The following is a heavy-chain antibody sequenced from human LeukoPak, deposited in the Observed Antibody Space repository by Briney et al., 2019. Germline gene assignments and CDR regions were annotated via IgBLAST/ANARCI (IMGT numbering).Heavy chain of an antibody. D-gene: IGHD5-12*01. CDR1: GYTFTGYY. Sequence: ASVKVSCKASGYTFTGYYMHWVRQAPGQGLEWMGWINPNSGGTNYAQKFQGRVTMTRDTSISTAYMELSRLRSDDTAVYYCAREGGLRSYYYMDVWGKGTTVTVSS. CDR2: INPNSGGT. CDR3: AREGGLRSYYYMDV. J-gene: IGHJ6*03. V-gene: IGHV1-2*02.